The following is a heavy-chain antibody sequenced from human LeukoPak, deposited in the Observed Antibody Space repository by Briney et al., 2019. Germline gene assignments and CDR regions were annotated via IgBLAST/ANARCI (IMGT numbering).Heavy chain of an antibody. Sequence: GGSLRLSCAASGFKVSSRYMGWVRQAPGRGLEWVSVIYSGGSTYYADSVKGRFTISRDNSKNTLYLQMNSLRAEDTAVYYCAKPPAMVRGVGEFDPWGQGTLVTVSS. D-gene: IGHD3-10*01. CDR1: GFKVSSRY. V-gene: IGHV3-53*01. CDR2: IYSGGST. J-gene: IGHJ5*02. CDR3: AKPPAMVRGVGEFDP.